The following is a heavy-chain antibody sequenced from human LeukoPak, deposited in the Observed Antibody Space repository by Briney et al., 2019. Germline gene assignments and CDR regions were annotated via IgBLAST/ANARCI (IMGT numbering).Heavy chain of an antibody. D-gene: IGHD2-15*01. CDR2: ISYDGSNK. CDR1: GFTFSSYA. Sequence: GRSLRLSCAASGFTFSSYAMHWVRQAPGKVLEWVAVISYDGSNKYYADSVKGRFTISRDNSKNTLYLQMNSLRAEDTAVYYCARGGGFLIDYWGQGTLVTVSS. CDR3: ARGGGFLIDY. V-gene: IGHV3-30*04. J-gene: IGHJ4*02.